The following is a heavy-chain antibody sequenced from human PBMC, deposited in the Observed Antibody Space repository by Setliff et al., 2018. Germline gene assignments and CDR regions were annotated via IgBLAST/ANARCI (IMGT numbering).Heavy chain of an antibody. CDR1: GFTFSRFW. D-gene: IGHD6-13*01. CDR3: ARDRGTGSAWYVLSGFDI. Sequence: GGSLRLSCAASGFTFSRFWMNWVRQAPGKGLEWVANIKQDGSVKYYVDSVKGRFTISRDNAKNSVDLEMNSLRAEDTAVYYCARDRGTGSAWYVLSGFDIWGQGTTVTVSS. J-gene: IGHJ3*02. V-gene: IGHV3-7*03. CDR2: IKQDGSVK.